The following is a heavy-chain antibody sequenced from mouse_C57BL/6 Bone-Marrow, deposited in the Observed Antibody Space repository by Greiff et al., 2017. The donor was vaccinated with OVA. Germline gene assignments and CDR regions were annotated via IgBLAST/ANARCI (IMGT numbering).Heavy chain of an antibody. J-gene: IGHJ1*03. CDR2: IDPSDSST. D-gene: IGHD1-1*01. V-gene: IGHV1-69*01. Sequence: VQLQQPGAELVMPGASVKLSCKASGYTFTSCWMHWVKQRPGQGLEWIGAIDPSDSSTNYTQNFKGKSTLTVDKSSSTAYMQLSSLTSEDSAVDYGASAFITTRDFDVWGTGTTVTVSA. CDR1: GYTFTSCW. CDR3: ASAFITTRDFDV.